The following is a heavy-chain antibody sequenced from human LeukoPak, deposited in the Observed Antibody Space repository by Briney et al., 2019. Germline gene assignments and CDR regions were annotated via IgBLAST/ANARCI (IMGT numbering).Heavy chain of an antibody. CDR3: ASRRGGAFDI. V-gene: IGHV4-59*08. D-gene: IGHD2-15*01. CDR2: IYYSGST. J-gene: IGHJ3*02. CDR1: GGSISSYY. Sequence: SETLSLTCTVYGGSISSYYWSWIRQPPGKGLEWIGYIYYSGSTNYNPSLKSRATISVDTSKNQFSLKLSSVTAADTAVYYCASRRGGAFDIWGQGTMVTVSS.